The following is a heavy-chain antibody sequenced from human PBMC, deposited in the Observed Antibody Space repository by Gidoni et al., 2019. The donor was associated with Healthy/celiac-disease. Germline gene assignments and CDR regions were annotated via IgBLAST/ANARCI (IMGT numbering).Heavy chain of an antibody. CDR2: INPNSGGT. CDR3: ARDNRGTDDSSPRGYFDY. V-gene: IGHV1-2*04. D-gene: IGHD3-22*01. Sequence: QVQLVQSGAEVKKPGASVKVSCQASGYTFTGYYMHWVRQAPGQGLEWMGWINPNSGGTNYAQKFQGWVTMTRDTSISTAYMELSRLRSDDTAVYYCARDNRGTDDSSPRGYFDYWGQGTLVTVSS. J-gene: IGHJ4*02. CDR1: GYTFTGYY.